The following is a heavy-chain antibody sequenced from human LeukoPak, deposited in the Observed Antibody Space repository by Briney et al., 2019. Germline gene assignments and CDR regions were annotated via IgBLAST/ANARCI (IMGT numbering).Heavy chain of an antibody. CDR2: INPNSGGT. V-gene: IGHV1-2*02. CDR1: GYTFTGYY. CDR3: ARDPMYSSGWPFDY. Sequence: GASVKVSCKASGYTFTGYYMHWVRQAPGQGLEWMGWINPNSGGTNYAQKFQGRVTMTRDTSTSTVYMELSSLRSEDTAVYYCARDPMYSSGWPFDYWGQGTLVTVSS. J-gene: IGHJ4*02. D-gene: IGHD6-19*01.